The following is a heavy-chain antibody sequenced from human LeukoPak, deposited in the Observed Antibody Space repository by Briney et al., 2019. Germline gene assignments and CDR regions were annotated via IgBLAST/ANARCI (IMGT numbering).Heavy chain of an antibody. CDR1: GFTFSTYS. CDR3: ARDRLSVSGDDY. CDR2: ISSSSSYI. V-gene: IGHV3-21*01. Sequence: GGSLRLSCGASGFTFSTYSMNWVRQAPGKGLEWVSSISSSSSYIYFADSVKGRFTISRDNAKNSLYLQMNSLRAEDTAVYYCARDRLSVSGDDYWGQGTLVTVSA. J-gene: IGHJ4*02. D-gene: IGHD7-27*01.